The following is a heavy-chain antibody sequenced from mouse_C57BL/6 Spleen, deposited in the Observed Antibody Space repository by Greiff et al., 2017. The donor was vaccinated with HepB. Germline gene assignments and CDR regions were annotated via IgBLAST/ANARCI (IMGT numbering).Heavy chain of an antibody. J-gene: IGHJ4*01. V-gene: IGHV1-64*01. CDR3: TRASVKGAMDY. Sequence: QVQLQQPGAELVKPGASVKLSCKASGYTFTSYWMHWVKQRPGQGLEWIGMIHPNSGSTNYNEKFKSKATRTVDKSYSTAYRQLSSLTSEDSAVYCCTRASVKGAMDYWGQGTSVTVSS. CDR2: IHPNSGST. D-gene: IGHD6-2*01. CDR1: GYTFTSYW.